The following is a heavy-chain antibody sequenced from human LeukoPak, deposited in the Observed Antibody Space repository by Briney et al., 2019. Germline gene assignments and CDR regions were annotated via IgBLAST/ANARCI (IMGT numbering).Heavy chain of an antibody. V-gene: IGHV4-59*12. CDR3: ARDKRGDLDY. CDR1: GGSISSYY. CDR2: IYYSGST. J-gene: IGHJ4*02. D-gene: IGHD3-10*01. Sequence: PSETLSLTCAVSGGSISSYYWSWIRQPPGKGLEWIGYIYYSGSTNYNPSLKSRVTISVDTSKNQFSLKLSSVTAADTAVYYCARDKRGDLDYWGQGTLVTVSS.